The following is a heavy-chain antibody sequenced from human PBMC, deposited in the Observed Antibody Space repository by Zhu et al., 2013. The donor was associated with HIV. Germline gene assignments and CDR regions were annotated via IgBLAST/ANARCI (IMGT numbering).Heavy chain of an antibody. V-gene: IGHV4-34*01. CDR3: ARNGMDGDYVFDY. CDR1: GGSFSGYY. Sequence: QVQLQQWGAGLLKPSETLSLTCAVYGGSFSGYYWSWIRQPPGKGLEWIGEINHSGSTNYNPSLKSRVTISVDTSKNQFSLKLSSVTAADTAVYYCARNGMDGDYVFDYWGQGTLVTVSS. J-gene: IGHJ4*02. D-gene: IGHD4-17*01. CDR2: INHSGST.